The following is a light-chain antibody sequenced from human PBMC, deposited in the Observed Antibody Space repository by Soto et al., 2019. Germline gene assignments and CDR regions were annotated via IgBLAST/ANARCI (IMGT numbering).Light chain of an antibody. J-gene: IGLJ1*01. Sequence: QSALTQPASVSGSPGQSITISCTGTSSDVGGYNYVSWYQQHPGKAPKLMIYEVSNRPSGVSNRFSGSKSGNTASLTISGLQAEDEADYYCSSYTSSSTFHYVFGTGTKVTVL. V-gene: IGLV2-14*01. CDR3: SSYTSSSTFHYV. CDR1: SSDVGGYNY. CDR2: EVS.